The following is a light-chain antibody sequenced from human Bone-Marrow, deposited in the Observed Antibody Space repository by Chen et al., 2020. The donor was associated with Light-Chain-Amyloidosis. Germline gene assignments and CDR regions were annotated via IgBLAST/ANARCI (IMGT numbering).Light chain of an antibody. V-gene: IGLV1-40*01. CDR2: GNS. CDR1: SSNIGAGYD. Sequence: QSVLTQPPSASGAPGQRVTISCTGSSSNIGAGYDVHWYQQLPGTAPKLLIYGNSNRPSGVPDRFSGSKSVTSASLAITGLQAEDEADYYCQSYDSSLSGYVFGTGTKVTVL. J-gene: IGLJ1*01. CDR3: QSYDSSLSGYV.